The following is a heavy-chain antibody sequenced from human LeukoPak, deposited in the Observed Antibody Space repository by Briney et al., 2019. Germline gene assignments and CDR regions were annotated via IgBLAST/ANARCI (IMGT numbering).Heavy chain of an antibody. Sequence: SQTLSLTCAISGDSVSSNSAAWNWIRQSSSRGLEWLGRTYYRSKWYNDYAVSVEGRITINPDTSKNQFSLQLNSVTPEDTAVYYCAREPDDSGCDSWGQGTLVTVSS. V-gene: IGHV6-1*01. CDR1: GDSVSSNSAA. CDR3: AREPDDSGCDS. D-gene: IGHD6-19*01. CDR2: TYYRSKWYN. J-gene: IGHJ4*02.